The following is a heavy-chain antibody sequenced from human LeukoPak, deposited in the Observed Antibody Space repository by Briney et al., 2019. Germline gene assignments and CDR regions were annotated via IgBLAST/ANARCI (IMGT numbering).Heavy chain of an antibody. Sequence: ASVKVSCKASGYTFTGYYMHWVRQAPGQGLEWMGWINPNSGGTNYAQKFQGRVTMTRDTSISTAYMELSRLRSDDTAVYYCARVGLPLIVVVPAAKFDYWGQGTLVTVSS. J-gene: IGHJ4*02. D-gene: IGHD2-2*01. V-gene: IGHV1-2*02. CDR1: GYTFTGYY. CDR2: INPNSGGT. CDR3: ARVGLPLIVVVPAAKFDY.